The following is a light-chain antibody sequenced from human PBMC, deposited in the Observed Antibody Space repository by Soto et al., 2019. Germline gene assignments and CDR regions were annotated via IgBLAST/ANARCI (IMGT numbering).Light chain of an antibody. CDR2: DAS. J-gene: IGKJ1*01. Sequence: DIQMTQSPSTLSASIGDRVAITCRASQSIGRWLAWYQQKPGKAPNLLIYDASSLQSGVPSRFSGSGSGTEFTLTISSLQPDDFATYSCQQYNSYSWTFGQGTKV. CDR1: QSIGRW. CDR3: QQYNSYSWT. V-gene: IGKV1-5*01.